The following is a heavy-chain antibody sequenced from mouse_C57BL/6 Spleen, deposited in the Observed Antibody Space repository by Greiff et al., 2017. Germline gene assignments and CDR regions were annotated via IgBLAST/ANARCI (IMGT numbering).Heavy chain of an antibody. D-gene: IGHD4-1*01. CDR1: GYTFTGYW. Sequence: QVQLQQSGAELMKPGASVKLSCKATGYTFTGYWIEWVKQRPGHGLEWIGEILPGSGSTNYNTKFKGKATFTADTSSNTAYMQLSSLTTEDSAIYYSARGWDKDWFGYWGQGTLVTVSA. CDR2: ILPGSGST. V-gene: IGHV1-9*01. CDR3: ARGWDKDWFGY. J-gene: IGHJ3*01.